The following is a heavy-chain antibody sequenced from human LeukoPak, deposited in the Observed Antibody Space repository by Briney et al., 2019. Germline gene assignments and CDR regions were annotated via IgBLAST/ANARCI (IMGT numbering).Heavy chain of an antibody. Sequence: GGSLRLSCAASGFTFSSYAMHWVRQAPGKGLEWVAVISYDGSNKYYADSVKGRFTISRVNSKNTLYLQMNSLRAEDTAVYYCAREGGHTASALGIDYWGQGTLVTVSS. D-gene: IGHD5-18*01. CDR3: AREGGHTASALGIDY. V-gene: IGHV3-30-3*01. J-gene: IGHJ4*02. CDR1: GFTFSSYA. CDR2: ISYDGSNK.